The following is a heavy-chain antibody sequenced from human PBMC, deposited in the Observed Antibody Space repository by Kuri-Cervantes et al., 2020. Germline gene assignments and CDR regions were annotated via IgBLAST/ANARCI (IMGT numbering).Heavy chain of an antibody. D-gene: IGHD1-26*01. CDR1: GFTFSSYA. V-gene: IGHV3-23*01. Sequence: GESLKISCAASGFTFSSYAMSWVRQAPGKGLEWVSAISGSGGSTYYADSVKSRFIISRDNSKNTLYLQMNSLRAEDTAVYYCAKGGHRRPWELLRKEYFQHWGQGTLVTVSS. CDR2: ISGSGGST. CDR3: AKGGHRRPWELLRKEYFQH. J-gene: IGHJ1*01.